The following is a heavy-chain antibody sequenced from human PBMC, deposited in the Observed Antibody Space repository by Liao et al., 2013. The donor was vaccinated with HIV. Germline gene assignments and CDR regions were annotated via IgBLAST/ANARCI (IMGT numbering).Heavy chain of an antibody. CDR2: IYSSGST. Sequence: QVQLLESGPGLVKPSETLSLTCTVSGGSVTSYYWTWIRQPAGKGLEWIGRIYSSGSTNYNPSLKSRVTMSVDTSKNQFSLRLSSVTAADTAVYYCARGRGSYYVEYFQHWGQGTLVTVSS. CDR1: GGSVTSYY. CDR3: ARGRGSYYVEYFQH. D-gene: IGHD1-26*01. V-gene: IGHV4-4*07. J-gene: IGHJ1*01.